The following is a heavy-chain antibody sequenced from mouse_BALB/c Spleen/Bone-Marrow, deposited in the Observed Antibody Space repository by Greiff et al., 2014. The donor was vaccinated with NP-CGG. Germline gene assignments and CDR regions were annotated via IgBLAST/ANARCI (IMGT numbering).Heavy chain of an antibody. V-gene: IGHV1-9*01. CDR3: ARTYYAYAWFVY. D-gene: IGHD2-9*01. CDR1: GYTFSSYW. J-gene: IGHJ3*01. CDR2: ILPGSGST. Sequence: QVQLQQSGAELMKPGASVKISCKATGYTFSSYWIEWVKQRPGHGLEWIGEILPGSGSTNYNEKFKGKATFTADTSSNTAYMQLSSLTSEDSAAYYCARTYYAYAWFVYWGQGTLVTVSA.